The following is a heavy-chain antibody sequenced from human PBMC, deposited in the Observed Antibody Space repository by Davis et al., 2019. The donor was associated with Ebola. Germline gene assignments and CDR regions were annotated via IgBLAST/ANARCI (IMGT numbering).Heavy chain of an antibody. J-gene: IGHJ4*02. V-gene: IGHV4-34*01. CDR3: ASGSGSSSWIDY. CDR2: INHSGST. Sequence: PSETLSLTCAVYGGSFRGYYWSWIRHPPGKGLEWIGEINHSGSTNYNPSLKSRVTISVDTSKNQFSLKLSSVTAADTAVYYCASGSGSSSWIDYWGQGTLVTVSS. D-gene: IGHD6-13*01. CDR1: GGSFRGYY.